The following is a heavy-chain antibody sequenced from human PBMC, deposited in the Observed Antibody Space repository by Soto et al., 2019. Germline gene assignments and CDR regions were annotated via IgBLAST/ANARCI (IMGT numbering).Heavy chain of an antibody. CDR1: GFTFNDFE. CDR2: IDGSGTTK. D-gene: IGHD3-10*01. Sequence: EVQLLESGGGLVQPGGSLRLSCGVSGFTFNDFEMNWVRQAPGKGLEWLAYIDGSGTTKKYADSVRGRFTISRDNPNNSLFLQMSSLSAAVTAISYCARGFGRFNYWGQGTLVSGAS. J-gene: IGHJ4*02. CDR3: ARGFGRFNY. V-gene: IGHV3-48*03.